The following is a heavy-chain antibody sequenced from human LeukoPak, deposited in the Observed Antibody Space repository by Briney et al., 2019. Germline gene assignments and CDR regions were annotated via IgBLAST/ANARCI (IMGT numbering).Heavy chain of an antibody. CDR2: ISYDGSNK. D-gene: IGHD1-26*01. Sequence: PGGSLRLSCAASGFSFSNYAMHWVRQAPGKGLEWVAVISYDGSNKYYADSVKGRFTISRDNSKNTLYLQMNSLRAEDTAVYYCAREVPNGQWELNEFDYWGQGTLVTVSS. J-gene: IGHJ4*02. CDR1: GFSFSNYA. V-gene: IGHV3-30-3*01. CDR3: AREVPNGQWELNEFDY.